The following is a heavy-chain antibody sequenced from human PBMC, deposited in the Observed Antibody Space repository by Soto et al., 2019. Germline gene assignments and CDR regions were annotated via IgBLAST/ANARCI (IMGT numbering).Heavy chain of an antibody. D-gene: IGHD6-19*01. CDR1: GDSISILHW. CDR2: IFHSGAT. CDR3: ARDGGQWLQSGGGGFDS. Sequence: QVQLQESGPGLVKPSGTLFLTCAVSGDSISILHWWTWLRQSPGRGLEWIGEIFHSGATTYNPSLKSRVTISADKSTNQFSLKLTSVTAADTAVYYCARDGGQWLQSGGGGFDSWGQGIRVIVSS. V-gene: IGHV4-4*02. J-gene: IGHJ5*01.